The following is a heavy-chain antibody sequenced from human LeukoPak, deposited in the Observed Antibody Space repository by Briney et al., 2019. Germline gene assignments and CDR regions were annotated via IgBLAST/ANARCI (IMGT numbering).Heavy chain of an antibody. D-gene: IGHD2-2*01. CDR2: IYYSGST. Sequence: SETLSLTCTVSVGSISITSYYWGWIRQPPGKGLEWIGSIYYSGSTYYNPSLKSRLTMSVDTSKNQFSLKLSSVTAADTDVYYCGRRYLYCSSTICYGHRFDRWGQGTLVTVSS. CDR1: VGSISITSYY. J-gene: IGHJ5*02. V-gene: IGHV4-39*01. CDR3: GRRYLYCSSTICYGHRFDR.